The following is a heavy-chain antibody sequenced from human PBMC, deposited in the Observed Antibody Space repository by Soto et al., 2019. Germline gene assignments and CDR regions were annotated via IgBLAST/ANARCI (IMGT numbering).Heavy chain of an antibody. Sequence: QVQLVESGGGVVQPGRSLRLSCAASGFTFSSYAMHWVRQAPGKGLEWVAVISYDGSNKYYADSVKGRFTISRDNSKNTLYLQMNSLRAEDTAVYYCARPIESNPTYYFDYWGQGTLVTVSS. D-gene: IGHD1-26*01. V-gene: IGHV3-30-3*01. CDR2: ISYDGSNK. CDR3: ARPIESNPTYYFDY. J-gene: IGHJ4*02. CDR1: GFTFSSYA.